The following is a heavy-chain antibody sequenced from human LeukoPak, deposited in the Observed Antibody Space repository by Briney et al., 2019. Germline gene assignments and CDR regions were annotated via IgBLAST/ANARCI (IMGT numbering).Heavy chain of an antibody. CDR1: GASISSSNW. CDR2: IYHSGST. V-gene: IGHV4-4*02. Sequence: SETLSLTCAVSGASISSSNWWSWVRQPPGKGLECIGEIYHSGSTNYNPSLKSRVTISVDKSKNQFSLKLSSVTAADTAVYYCARDSGTTGEVKFDPWGQGTLVTVSS. J-gene: IGHJ5*02. CDR3: ARDSGTTGEVKFDP. D-gene: IGHD3-10*01.